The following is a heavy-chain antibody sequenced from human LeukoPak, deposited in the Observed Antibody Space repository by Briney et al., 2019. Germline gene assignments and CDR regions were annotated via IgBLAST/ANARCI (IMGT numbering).Heavy chain of an antibody. CDR3: ARDFYTGHY. CDR1: GFTFTTYW. D-gene: IGHD3-16*01. V-gene: IGHV3-74*01. CDR2: INRDGSTP. J-gene: IGHJ4*02. Sequence: GGSLRLSCAASGFTFTTYWMHWVRQAPGKGLVWVSGINRDGSTPIYADSVKGRLTISRDNANNTLYLQMNSLRAEDTAVYYCARDFYTGHYWGQGTLVTVSS.